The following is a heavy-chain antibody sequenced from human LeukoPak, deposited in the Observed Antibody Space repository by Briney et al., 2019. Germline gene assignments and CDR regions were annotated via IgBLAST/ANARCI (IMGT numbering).Heavy chain of an antibody. CDR2: ISSSSSYI. CDR1: GFTFSSYG. D-gene: IGHD2-2*01. Sequence: GGSLRLSCAASGFTFSSYGMHWVRQAPGKGLEWVSSISSSSSYIYYADSVKGRFTISRDNAKNSLYLQMNSLRAEDTAVYYCARDEGDIVVVPAAISFGYWGQGTLVTVSS. CDR3: ARDEGDIVVVPAAISFGY. J-gene: IGHJ4*02. V-gene: IGHV3-21*01.